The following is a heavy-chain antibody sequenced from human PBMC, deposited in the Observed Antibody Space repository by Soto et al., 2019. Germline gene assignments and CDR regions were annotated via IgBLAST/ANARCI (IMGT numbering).Heavy chain of an antibody. V-gene: IGHV3-15*01. CDR2: IKSRADDGTA. CDR1: GFTFTNIW. Sequence: GGSLRLSCAASGFTFTNIWMTWVRQAPGKGLEWVGHIKSRADDGTADYAAPLKGRFTISRDDSKNMLYLQMNSLKTEDTAVYFCATEGIASRHPFDYWGQGTLVTVSS. J-gene: IGHJ4*02. CDR3: ATEGIASRHPFDY. D-gene: IGHD6-13*01.